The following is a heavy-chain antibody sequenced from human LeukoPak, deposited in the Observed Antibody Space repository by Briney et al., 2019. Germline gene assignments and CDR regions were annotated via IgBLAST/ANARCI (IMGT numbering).Heavy chain of an antibody. CDR3: ARISDYYDSSGYYSQFDY. J-gene: IGHJ4*02. D-gene: IGHD3-22*01. Sequence: SVKVSCKASGGTFSSYAISWVRQAPGQGLEWMGRIIPIFGTANYAQRFQGRVTITADKSTSTAYMELSSLRSEDTALYYCARISDYYDSSGYYSQFDYWGQGTLVTVSS. CDR2: IIPIFGTA. V-gene: IGHV1-69*06. CDR1: GGTFSSYA.